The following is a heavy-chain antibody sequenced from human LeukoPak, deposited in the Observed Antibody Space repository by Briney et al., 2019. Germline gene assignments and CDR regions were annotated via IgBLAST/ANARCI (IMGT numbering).Heavy chain of an antibody. Sequence: GGSLRLSCAASGFTFISYAMSWVRQAPGKGLEWVSGIIGISGSTNYADSVKGRFTVSRDTSKNTLYLQMNSLRAEDTAVYYCAKQAGSYSYYGVDVWGQGTTVTVSS. CDR1: GFTFISYA. CDR3: AKQAGSYSYYGVDV. J-gene: IGHJ6*02. V-gene: IGHV3-23*01. CDR2: IIGISGST. D-gene: IGHD3-22*01.